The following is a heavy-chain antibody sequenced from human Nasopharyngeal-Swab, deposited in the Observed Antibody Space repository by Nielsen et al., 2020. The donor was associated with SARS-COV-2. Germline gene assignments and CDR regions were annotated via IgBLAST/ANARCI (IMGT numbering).Heavy chain of an antibody. CDR1: GFTFSGYW. Sequence: GGSLRLSCAASGFTFSGYWMTWVRQAPGKGPEWVANINQDASVKKYVDSVKGRFTISRDDTKNSVYLQMNSLRVEDTAVYYCARDPEYQAFDIWGQGTKVTVSS. CDR3: ARDPEYQAFDI. D-gene: IGHD2/OR15-2a*01. J-gene: IGHJ3*02. V-gene: IGHV3-7*04. CDR2: INQDASVK.